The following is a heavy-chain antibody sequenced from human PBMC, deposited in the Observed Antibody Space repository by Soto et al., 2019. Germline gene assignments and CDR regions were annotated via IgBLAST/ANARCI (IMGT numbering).Heavy chain of an antibody. J-gene: IGHJ4*02. D-gene: IGHD2-8*01. CDR3: ARGLGYCTNGVCPFDY. Sequence: SVKVSCKASGGTFSSYSISWVRQAPGQGLEWMGGIIPIFGTANYAQKFQGRVTITADESTSTAYMELNSLRSEDTAVYYCARGLGYCTNGVCPFDYWGQGTLVTVSS. V-gene: IGHV1-69*13. CDR2: IIPIFGTA. CDR1: GGTFSSYS.